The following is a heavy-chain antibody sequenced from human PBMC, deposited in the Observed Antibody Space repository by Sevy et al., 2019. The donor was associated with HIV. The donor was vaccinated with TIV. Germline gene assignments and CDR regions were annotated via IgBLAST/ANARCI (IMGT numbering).Heavy chain of an antibody. Sequence: GGSLRLSCAASGFAFSSYAMTWVRQAPGKGLEWVSDISGSGSSTFYTDSVKGRLTISRDNSKNTLYLQMNSLRAEDTAVYYCAKDTFIAPAGTVDYWGQGTLVTVSS. V-gene: IGHV3-23*01. D-gene: IGHD6-13*01. CDR3: AKDTFIAPAGTVDY. CDR2: ISGSGSST. J-gene: IGHJ4*02. CDR1: GFAFSSYA.